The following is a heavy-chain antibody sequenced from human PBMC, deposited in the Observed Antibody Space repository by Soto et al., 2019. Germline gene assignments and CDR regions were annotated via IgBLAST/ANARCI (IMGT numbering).Heavy chain of an antibody. CDR1: GYTFTSYA. V-gene: IGHV1-3*01. CDR2: INAGNGNT. Sequence: QVQLVQSGAEVTKPGASVKVSCKASGYTFTSYAMHWVRQAPGQRLEWMGWINAGNGNTKYSQKVQGRVTITRDTSASTAYMELSSLRSEDTAVYYCARDLAKLRWEDVVVVAATPPRTSPFDYWGQGTLVTVSS. J-gene: IGHJ4*02. D-gene: IGHD2-15*01. CDR3: ARDLAKLRWEDVVVVAATPPRTSPFDY.